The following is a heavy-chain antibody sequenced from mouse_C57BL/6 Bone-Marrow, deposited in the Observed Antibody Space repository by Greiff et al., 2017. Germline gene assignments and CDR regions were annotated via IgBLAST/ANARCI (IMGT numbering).Heavy chain of an antibody. V-gene: IGHV1-82*01. D-gene: IGHD3-2*02. J-gene: IGHJ3*01. CDR3: ARSEEDSSGWFAY. CDR1: GYAFSSSW. Sequence: QVQLQQSGPELVKPGASVKISCKASGYAFSSSWMNWVKQRPGKGLEWIGRIYPGDGDTNYNGKFKGKATLTADKSSSTAYMQLSSLTSEDSAVYFCARSEEDSSGWFAYWGQGTLVTVSA. CDR2: IYPGDGDT.